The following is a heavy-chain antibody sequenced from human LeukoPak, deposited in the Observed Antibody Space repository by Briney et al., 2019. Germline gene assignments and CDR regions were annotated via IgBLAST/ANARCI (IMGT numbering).Heavy chain of an antibody. Sequence: SQTLSLTCTVSGGSISSGDYYWSWIRQPPGKGLEWIGYIFHSGSTYYNPSLKSRVTISVDRSKNQFSLKLSSVTAADTAVYYCARAVGGAFDIWGQGTMVTVSS. D-gene: IGHD3-16*01. CDR3: ARAVGGAFDI. V-gene: IGHV4-30-2*01. J-gene: IGHJ3*02. CDR1: GGSISSGDYY. CDR2: IFHSGST.